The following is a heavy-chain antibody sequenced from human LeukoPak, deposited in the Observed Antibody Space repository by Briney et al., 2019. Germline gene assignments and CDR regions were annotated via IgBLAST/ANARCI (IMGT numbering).Heavy chain of an antibody. CDR3: ARGGIQVSGIDEFDY. CDR1: GFTFIDYD. J-gene: IGHJ4*02. CDR2: IGIRGDT. V-gene: IGHV3-13*01. Sequence: GGSMRLSCAASGFTFIDYDMHWVRQVIGKGLEWVSDIGIRGDTHYSGSVKGRFTISRENAESSLYLQMNSLRAEDTAVYYCARGGIQVSGIDEFDYWGQGTLVTVSS. D-gene: IGHD6-19*01.